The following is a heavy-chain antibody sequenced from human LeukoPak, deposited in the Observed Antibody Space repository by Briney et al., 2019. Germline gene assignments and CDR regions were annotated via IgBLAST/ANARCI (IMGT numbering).Heavy chain of an antibody. Sequence: SETLSLTCTVSGGSISSSSYYWGWIRQPPGKGLEWIGSIYYSGSTYYNPSLKSRVTISVDTSKNQFSLKLSSVTAADTAVYYCAREGGYYDILTGYRPSYYFDYWGQGTLVTVSS. V-gene: IGHV4-39*07. J-gene: IGHJ4*02. CDR2: IYYSGST. CDR1: GGSISSSSYY. CDR3: AREGGYYDILTGYRPSYYFDY. D-gene: IGHD3-9*01.